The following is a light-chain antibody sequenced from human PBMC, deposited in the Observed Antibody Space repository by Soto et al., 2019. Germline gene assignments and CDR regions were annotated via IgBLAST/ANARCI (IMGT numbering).Light chain of an antibody. J-gene: IGLJ1*01. CDR3: GTWDSSLSAYV. Sequence: QSVLTQPPSVSAAPGQKVTISCSGSSSNIGNNYVAWYQQLPGTAPKLLIYDNNKRPSGIPDRFSGSKSGPSATLGITGLQTGDEADYYCGTWDSSLSAYVFGTGTKLTVL. V-gene: IGLV1-51*01. CDR1: SSNIGNNY. CDR2: DNN.